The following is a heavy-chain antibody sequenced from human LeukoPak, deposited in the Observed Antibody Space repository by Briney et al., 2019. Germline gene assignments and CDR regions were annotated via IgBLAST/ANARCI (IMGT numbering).Heavy chain of an antibody. J-gene: IGHJ3*02. CDR2: INPNSGGT. CDR3: ARVSRSRDAFDI. CDR1: GYTFTSYY. Sequence: ASVKVSCKASGYTFTSYYMHWVRQAPGQGLEWMGWINPNSGGTNYAQKFQGRVTMTRDTSISTAYMELSRLRSDDTAVYYCARVSRSRDAFDIWGQGTMVTVSS. V-gene: IGHV1-2*02. D-gene: IGHD2-2*01.